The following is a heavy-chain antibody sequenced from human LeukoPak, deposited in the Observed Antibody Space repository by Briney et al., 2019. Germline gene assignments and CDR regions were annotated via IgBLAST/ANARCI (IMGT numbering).Heavy chain of an antibody. CDR1: GFTFSDYA. V-gene: IGHV3-23*01. CDR2: ISGSAHKI. D-gene: IGHD5-18*01. J-gene: IGHJ4*02. CDR3: AGRPTGYSSGYVY. Sequence: GGSLRLSCVVSGFTFSDYAMSWVRQAPEKGLDWVSVISGSAHKIRYADSVKGRFTISRDNSENTVYLQMDNLRAEDTALYYCAGRPTGYSSGYVYWGQGALVTVSS.